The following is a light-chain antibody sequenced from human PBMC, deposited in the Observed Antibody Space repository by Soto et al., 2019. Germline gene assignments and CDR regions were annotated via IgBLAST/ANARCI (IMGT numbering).Light chain of an antibody. V-gene: IGKV1-5*01. J-gene: IGKJ1*01. CDR1: QSINGW. CDR3: QQYHRYST. Sequence: DIQMTQSPSTLSASVGDRVTITCRAIQSINGWLAWYQQKPGKATKLLIYDVSTVDSGVPSRFSGSASGTEFTLTISSLESDDFATYYCQQYHRYSTFGQGTKVDIK. CDR2: DVS.